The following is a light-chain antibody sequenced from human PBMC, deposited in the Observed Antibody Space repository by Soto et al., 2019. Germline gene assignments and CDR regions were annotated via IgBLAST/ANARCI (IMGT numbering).Light chain of an antibody. CDR1: SNDVGGYNY. V-gene: IGLV2-8*01. CDR2: EVS. Sequence: QSVLTQPPSASGSPGQSVTISCTGTSNDVGGYNYVSWYQQHPGKVPKFMIYEVSKRPSGVPDRFSGSKSGNTASLTVSGLQAEDEADYYCASYAGNNTPYVFGTGTKLTVL. J-gene: IGLJ1*01. CDR3: ASYAGNNTPYV.